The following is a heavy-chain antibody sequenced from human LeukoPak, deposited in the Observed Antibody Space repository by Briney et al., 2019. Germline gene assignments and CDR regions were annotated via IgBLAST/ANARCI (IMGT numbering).Heavy chain of an antibody. CDR2: IYYSGST. CDR1: GGSISSSSYY. V-gene: IGHV4-39*01. Sequence: SETLSLTCTVSGGSISSSSYYWGWIRQPPGKGLEWIGSIYYSGSTYYNPSLKSRVTISVDTSKNQFSLKLSSVTAADTAVYYCARHRAEYSYAPMWFDYWGQGTLVTVSS. J-gene: IGHJ4*02. D-gene: IGHD5-18*01. CDR3: ARHRAEYSYAPMWFDY.